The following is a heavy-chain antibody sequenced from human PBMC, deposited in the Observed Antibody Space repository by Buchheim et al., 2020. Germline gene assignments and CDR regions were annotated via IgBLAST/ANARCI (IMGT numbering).Heavy chain of an antibody. D-gene: IGHD5-18*01. CDR2: ISYEGTNK. J-gene: IGHJ6*02. CDR3: AKGTIFGYNYGYGMDV. Sequence: QVHLVESGGGVVQPGRSLRLSCAASGFIFRHYGMHWIRQAQGKGREWVAGISYEGTNKYYAESGKGRFTTSRDDSKNTLDLQMNSLRSDDTAVYFCAKGTIFGYNYGYGMDVWGQGTT. V-gene: IGHV3-30*18. CDR1: GFIFRHYG.